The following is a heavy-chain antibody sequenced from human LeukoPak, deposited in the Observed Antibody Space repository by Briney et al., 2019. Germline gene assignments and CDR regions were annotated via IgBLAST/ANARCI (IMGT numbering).Heavy chain of an antibody. Sequence: GASVKVSCKAPGYTFTGYYMHWVRQAPGQGLEWMGWINPNSGGTNYAQKFQGWVTMTRDTSISTAYMELSRLRSDDTAVYYCARVLRYFDWPDYWGQGTLVTVSS. CDR1: GYTFTGYY. D-gene: IGHD3-9*01. V-gene: IGHV1-2*04. CDR2: INPNSGGT. CDR3: ARVLRYFDWPDY. J-gene: IGHJ4*02.